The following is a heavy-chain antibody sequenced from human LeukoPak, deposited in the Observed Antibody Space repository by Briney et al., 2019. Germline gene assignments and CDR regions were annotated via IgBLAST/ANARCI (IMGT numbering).Heavy chain of an antibody. CDR1: GGSISSGGYS. CDR2: IYYSGST. V-gene: IGHV4-30-4*07. J-gene: IGHJ6*03. Sequence: PSETLSLTCAVSGGSISSGGYSWSWIRQPPGKGLEWIGYIYYSGSTYYNPSLKSRVTISVDTSKNQFSLKLSSVTAADTAVYYCARGKNTYYHYMDVWGNGTTVTVSS. CDR3: ARGKNTYYHYMDV.